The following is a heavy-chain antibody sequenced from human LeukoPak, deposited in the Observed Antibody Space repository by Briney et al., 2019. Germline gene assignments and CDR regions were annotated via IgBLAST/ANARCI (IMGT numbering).Heavy chain of an antibody. J-gene: IGHJ6*03. CDR2: INPNSGGT. V-gene: IGHV1-2*03. Sequence: LGASVKVSCKASGYTFTGYYMHWVRQAPGQGLEWMGWINPNSGGTNYAQKFQGRVTMTRDTSISTAYMELSRLRSDDTAVYYCARGLSRFLEWWVSDYYMDVWGKGTTVTISS. D-gene: IGHD3-3*01. CDR1: GYTFTGYY. CDR3: ARGLSRFLEWWVSDYYMDV.